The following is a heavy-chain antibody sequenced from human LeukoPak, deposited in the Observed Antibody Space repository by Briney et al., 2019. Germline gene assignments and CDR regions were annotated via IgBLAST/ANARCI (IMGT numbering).Heavy chain of an antibody. D-gene: IGHD4-11*01. CDR1: GFTFSSYA. CDR3: ATPVTTDYYFDY. CDR2: ISYDGSNK. V-gene: IGHV3-30-3*01. Sequence: PGRSLRLSCAASGFTFSSYAMHWVRQAPGKGLEWVAVISYDGSNKYYADSVKGRFTISRDNSKNTLYLQMNSLRAEDTAVYYCATPVTTDYYFDYWGQGTLVTVSS. J-gene: IGHJ4*02.